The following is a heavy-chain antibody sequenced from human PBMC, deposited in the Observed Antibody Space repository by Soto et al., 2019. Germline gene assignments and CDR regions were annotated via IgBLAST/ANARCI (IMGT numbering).Heavy chain of an antibody. CDR2: IYSGGST. CDR3: ARNYDSTAGGAFDI. V-gene: IGHV3-53*01. D-gene: IGHD3-22*01. CDR1: GFTVSSNY. Sequence: EVQLVESGGGLIQPGGSLRLSCAASGFTVSSNYMSWVRQAPGKGLEWLSVIYSGGSTYYADSVKGRFTISRDNSKNTLYLQMNSLRAEDTAVYYCARNYDSTAGGAFDIWGQGTMVTVSS. J-gene: IGHJ3*02.